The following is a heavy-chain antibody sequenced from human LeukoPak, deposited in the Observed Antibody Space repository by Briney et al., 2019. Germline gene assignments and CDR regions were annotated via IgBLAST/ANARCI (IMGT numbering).Heavy chain of an antibody. D-gene: IGHD1-26*01. CDR2: ISYDGSNK. J-gene: IGHJ4*02. Sequence: GRSLRLSCAASGFTFSSYAMHWVRQAPGKGLEWVAVISYDGSNKYYADSVKGRFTISRDNSKNTLYLQMNSLRAEDTAVYYCANVIGSGSYKWLQLNYFDYWGQGTLVTVSS. CDR3: ANVIGSGSYKWLQLNYFDY. CDR1: GFTFSSYA. V-gene: IGHV3-30-3*01.